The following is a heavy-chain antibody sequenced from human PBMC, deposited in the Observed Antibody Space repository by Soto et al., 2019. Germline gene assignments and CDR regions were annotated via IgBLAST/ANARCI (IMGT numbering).Heavy chain of an antibody. CDR2: TYYRSKWYN. Sequence: PSQTLSLTCAISGDSVSSNSAAWNWIRQSPSRGLEWLGRTYYRSKWYNDYAVSVKSRITINPDTSKNQFSLQLNSVTPEDTAVYYCARGFPRGYNWNYYDAFDIWGQGTMVTVSS. D-gene: IGHD1-7*01. CDR3: ARGFPRGYNWNYYDAFDI. CDR1: GDSVSSNSAA. J-gene: IGHJ3*02. V-gene: IGHV6-1*01.